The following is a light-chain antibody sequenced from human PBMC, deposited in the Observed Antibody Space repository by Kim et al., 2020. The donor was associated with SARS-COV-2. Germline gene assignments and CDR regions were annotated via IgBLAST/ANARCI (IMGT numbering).Light chain of an antibody. V-gene: IGLV3-21*04. CDR2: SDS. CDR1: NIGSKS. J-gene: IGLJ3*02. CDR3: QMWDSDSDHWV. Sequence: PGKAARITCGGNNIGSKSVHWCQQKPGQAPVLVIYSDSDRPSGIPERFSGSNSANTATLTISRVEARDEADYYCQMWDSDSDHWVFGGGTKLTVL.